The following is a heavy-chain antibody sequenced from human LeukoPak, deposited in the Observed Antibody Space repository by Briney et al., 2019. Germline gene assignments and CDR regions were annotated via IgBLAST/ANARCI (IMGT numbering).Heavy chain of an antibody. J-gene: IGHJ5*02. CDR1: GFTFSSYW. Sequence: GGSLRLSCAASGFTFSSYWMHWVRQAPGKGLVWVSRITNDGSGATYADSVKGRFTISRDNGKNTLYLQMTSLRPEDTAVYYCARDRPHNWFDPWGKGTLVTVSS. CDR3: ARDRPHNWFDP. D-gene: IGHD6-6*01. V-gene: IGHV3-74*01. CDR2: ITNDGSGA.